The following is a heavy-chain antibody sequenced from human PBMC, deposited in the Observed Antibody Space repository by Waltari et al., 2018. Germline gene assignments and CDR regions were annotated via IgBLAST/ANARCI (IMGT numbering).Heavy chain of an antibody. J-gene: IGHJ4*02. V-gene: IGHV4-61*02. CDR3: ARGPLLSKVDY. CDR2: IYTSGRT. D-gene: IGHD1-26*01. CDR1: GGSIDSGSYY. Sequence: QVQLQESGPGLVKPSQTLSLTCTVSGGSIDSGSYYWSWIRQPAGKGLEWIGRIYTSGRTNNYPTRKSRVTISVDTSKNQFSRKLSSVTAADTAVYYCARGPLLSKVDYWGQGTLVTVSS.